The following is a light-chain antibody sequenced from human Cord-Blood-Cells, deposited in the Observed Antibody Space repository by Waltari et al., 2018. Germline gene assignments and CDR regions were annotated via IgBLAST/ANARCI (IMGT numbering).Light chain of an antibody. CDR3: SSYTSSSTRV. J-gene: IGLJ3*02. V-gene: IGLV2-14*03. Sequence: QSALTQPASVSGSPGQSITISCTGTSRDVGGYNNVSWYQQHPGKAPKLMIYDVSNRPSGVSNRFSGSKSGNTASLTISGLQAEDEADYYCSSYTSSSTRVFGGGTKLTVL. CDR1: SRDVGGYNN. CDR2: DVS.